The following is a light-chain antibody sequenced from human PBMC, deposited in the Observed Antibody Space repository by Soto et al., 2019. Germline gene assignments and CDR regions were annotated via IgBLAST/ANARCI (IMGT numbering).Light chain of an antibody. CDR1: QSVSSN. Sequence: EIVMTQSPATLSVSPGERATLSCRASQSVSSNLAWYQQKPGQAPRLLIYGASTRATGIPARFSGSGSGTEFTLTISSLQYDDFVVYYCQQYNNWPPLTFGGGTKVEIK. V-gene: IGKV3-15*01. CDR2: GAS. CDR3: QQYNNWPPLT. J-gene: IGKJ4*01.